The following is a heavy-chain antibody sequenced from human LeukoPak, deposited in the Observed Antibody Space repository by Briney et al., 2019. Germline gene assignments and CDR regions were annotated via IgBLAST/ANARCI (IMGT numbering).Heavy chain of an antibody. J-gene: IGHJ4*02. Sequence: GRSLRLSCAASGFTFSSYGMNWVRQAPGKGLEWVSSISSSSSYIYYADSVKGRFTISRDNAKNSLYLQMNSLRAEDTAVYYCARDRGLLDYYDSSGYYDFDYWGQGTLVTVSS. CDR3: ARDRGLLDYYDSSGYYDFDY. CDR2: ISSSSSYI. CDR1: GFTFSSYG. D-gene: IGHD3-22*01. V-gene: IGHV3-21*01.